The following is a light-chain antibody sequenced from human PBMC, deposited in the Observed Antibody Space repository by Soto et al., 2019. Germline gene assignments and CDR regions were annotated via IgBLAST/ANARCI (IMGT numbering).Light chain of an antibody. J-gene: IGLJ1*01. CDR3: SSYTTSRTLV. V-gene: IGLV2-14*01. Sequence: QSALTQPASVSGSPGQSITISCTGTSSDVGGYNYVSWYQQHPGKAPKLMIYEVSNRPSGVSNRFSGSKSDNTASLTISGLQAEDEADYYCSSYTTSRTLVFGTGTKVTVL. CDR1: SSDVGGYNY. CDR2: EVS.